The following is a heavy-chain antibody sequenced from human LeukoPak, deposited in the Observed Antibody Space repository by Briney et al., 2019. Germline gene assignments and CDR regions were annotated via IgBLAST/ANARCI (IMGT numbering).Heavy chain of an antibody. Sequence: GGSLRLSCAASGFTFSTYAMSWVRQAPGKGLEWVSAVSGSGTTTYYADSVKGRFTISRDNAKNSLYLQMNSLRAEDTAVYYCARMVSVSYYDSSGSLPSDFDYWGQGTLVTVSS. D-gene: IGHD3-22*01. V-gene: IGHV3-23*01. CDR1: GFTFSTYA. CDR2: VSGSGTTT. J-gene: IGHJ4*02. CDR3: ARMVSVSYYDSSGSLPSDFDY.